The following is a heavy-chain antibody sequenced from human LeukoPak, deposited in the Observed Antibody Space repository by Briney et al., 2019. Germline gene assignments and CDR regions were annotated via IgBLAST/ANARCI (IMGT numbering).Heavy chain of an antibody. CDR1: GFTFSSYW. CDR3: APYGGSGYYQSFDY. Sequence: GGSLRLSCAASGFTFSSYWMSWVRQAPGKGLEWVANIKQDGSEKYYVDSVKGRFTISRDNAKNSLYLQMNSLRAEDTAVYYCAPYGGSGYYQSFDYWGQGTLVTVSS. V-gene: IGHV3-7*03. J-gene: IGHJ4*02. CDR2: IKQDGSEK. D-gene: IGHD3-22*01.